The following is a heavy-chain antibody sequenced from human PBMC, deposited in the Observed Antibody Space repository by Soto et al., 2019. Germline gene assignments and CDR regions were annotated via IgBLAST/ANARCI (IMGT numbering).Heavy chain of an antibody. V-gene: IGHV4-59*01. CDR2: IYYSGST. CDR3: ARATEPWGSFDY. D-gene: IGHD3-16*01. Sequence: SETLSLTCTVSGGSISRYYWSWIRQPPGKGLEWIGYIYYSGSTNYNPSLKSRVTISVDTSKNQFSLKLSSVTAADTAVSYFARATEPWGSFDYWGQGTLVTVSS. CDR1: GGSISRYY. J-gene: IGHJ4*02.